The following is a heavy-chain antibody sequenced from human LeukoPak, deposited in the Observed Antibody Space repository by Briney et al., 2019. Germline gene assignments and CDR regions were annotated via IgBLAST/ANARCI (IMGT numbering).Heavy chain of an antibody. CDR1: GFTFSSYA. CDR2: INHSGST. J-gene: IGHJ4*02. CDR3: ARGGTTVTTDY. Sequence: GSLRLSCAASGFTFSSYAMSWVRQPPGKGLEWIGEINHSGSTSYNPSLKSRVTISVDTSKNQFSLKLSSVTAADTAVYYCARGGTTVTTDYWGQGTLVTVSS. D-gene: IGHD4-11*01. V-gene: IGHV4-34*01.